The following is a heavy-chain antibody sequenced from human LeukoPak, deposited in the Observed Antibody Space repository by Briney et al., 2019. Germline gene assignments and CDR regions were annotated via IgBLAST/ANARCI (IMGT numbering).Heavy chain of an antibody. D-gene: IGHD2-8*01. CDR3: ARDHISYTGLSSYYFDY. V-gene: IGHV1-2*02. Sequence: ASVKVSCKASGYTLTDYYMHWVRQAPGQGLEWMGWINPNSGGTKYAQKFQGRVIMTRDTSTSTVYMELSSLRSEDTAVYYCARDHISYTGLSSYYFDYWGQGTLVTVSS. CDR2: INPNSGGT. CDR1: GYTLTDYY. J-gene: IGHJ4*02.